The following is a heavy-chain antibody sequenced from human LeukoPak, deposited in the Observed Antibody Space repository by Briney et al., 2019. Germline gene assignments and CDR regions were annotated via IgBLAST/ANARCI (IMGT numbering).Heavy chain of an antibody. CDR3: ARSAPYSGYDPEFDY. CDR2: INHSGST. J-gene: IGHJ4*02. Sequence: SETLSLTCAVYGGSFSGYYWSWIRRPPGKGLEWIGEINHSGSTNYNPSLKSRVTISVDTSKNQFSLKLSSVTAADTAVYYCARSAPYSGYDPEFDYWGQGTLVTVSS. V-gene: IGHV4-34*01. CDR1: GGSFSGYY. D-gene: IGHD5-12*01.